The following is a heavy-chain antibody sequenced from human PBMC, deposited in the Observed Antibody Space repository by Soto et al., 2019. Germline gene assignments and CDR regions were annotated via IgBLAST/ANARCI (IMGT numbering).Heavy chain of an antibody. CDR1: GFIFTTYA. CDR3: AHPRGFGVFDAVDI. Sequence: GGSLRLSCATSGFIFTTYAMNWVRQAPGKGLEWVSAISSSGESTFYAESVRGRFTISRDNSLNTLYPQMRSLRPEDTAVYYCAHPRGFGVFDAVDIWGQGTMVTVSS. CDR2: ISSSGEST. V-gene: IGHV3-23*01. J-gene: IGHJ3*02. D-gene: IGHD3-10*01.